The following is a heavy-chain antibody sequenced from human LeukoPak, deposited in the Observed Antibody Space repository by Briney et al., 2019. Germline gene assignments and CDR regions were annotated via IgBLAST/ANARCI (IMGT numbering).Heavy chain of an antibody. D-gene: IGHD3-22*01. V-gene: IGHV1-2*02. CDR2: INPNSGGT. Sequence: ASVKVSCKASGYTFTGYYMHWVRQAPGQGLEWMGWINPNSGGTNYAQKFQGRVTMTRDTSISTAYMELSRLRSDDTAVYYCARDSSGYSLNWFDPWGQGTLVTVSS. CDR1: GYTFTGYY. CDR3: ARDSSGYSLNWFDP. J-gene: IGHJ5*02.